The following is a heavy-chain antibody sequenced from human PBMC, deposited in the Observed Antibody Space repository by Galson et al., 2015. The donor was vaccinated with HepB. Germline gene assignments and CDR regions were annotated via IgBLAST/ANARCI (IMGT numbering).Heavy chain of an antibody. Sequence: SLRLSCAASGFTFSSYWMSWVRQAPGKGLEWVAVISYDGSNKYYADSVKGRFTISRDNSKNTLYLQMNSLRAEDTAVYYCAKPRCGGDCYLYWYFDLWGRGTLVTVSS. D-gene: IGHD2-21*01. CDR1: GFTFSSYW. V-gene: IGHV3-30*18. CDR2: ISYDGSNK. J-gene: IGHJ2*01. CDR3: AKPRCGGDCYLYWYFDL.